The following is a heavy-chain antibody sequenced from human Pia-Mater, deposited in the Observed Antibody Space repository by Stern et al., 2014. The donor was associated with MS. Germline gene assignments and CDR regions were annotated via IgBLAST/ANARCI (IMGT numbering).Heavy chain of an antibody. Sequence: EVQLVESGGGLVQPGGSLRLSCADSGFTFSSYWMSWVRQAPGKGLEWVANIKQDGSEKYYVDSVKGRFTISRDNAKNSLYLQMNSLRAEDTAVYYCARDRLEGDGSNDWGQGTLVTVSS. CDR2: IKQDGSEK. J-gene: IGHJ4*02. V-gene: IGHV3-7*01. CDR1: GFTFSSYW. D-gene: IGHD5-24*01. CDR3: ARDRLEGDGSND.